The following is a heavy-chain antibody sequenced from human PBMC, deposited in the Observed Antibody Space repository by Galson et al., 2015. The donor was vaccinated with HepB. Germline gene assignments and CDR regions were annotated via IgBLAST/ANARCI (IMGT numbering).Heavy chain of an antibody. CDR3: ARGRRLLAGGLLRSTGMDV. CDR2: INHSGST. CDR1: GGSFSGYY. V-gene: IGHV4-34*01. J-gene: IGHJ6*02. Sequence: ETLSLTCAVYGGSFSGYYWSWIRQPPGKGLEWIGEINHSGSTNYNPSLKSRVTISVDTSKNQFSLKLTSVTAADTAVYYCARGRRLLAGGLLRSTGMDVWGQGTTVTVSS. D-gene: IGHD2-15*01.